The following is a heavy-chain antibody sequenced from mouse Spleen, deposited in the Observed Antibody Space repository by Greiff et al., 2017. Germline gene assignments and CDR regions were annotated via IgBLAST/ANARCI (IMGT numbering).Heavy chain of an antibody. V-gene: IGHV5-17*02. CDR3: ARETGPYFDY. D-gene: IGHD4-1*01. J-gene: IGHJ2*01. CDR2: ISSGSSTI. Sequence: DVQLVESGGGLVQPGGSRKLSCAASGFTFSSFGMHWVRQAPEKGLEWVAYISSGSSTIYYADTVKGRFTISRDNPKNTLFLQMTSLRSEDTAMYYCARETGPYFDYWGQGTTLTVSS. CDR1: GFTFSSFG.